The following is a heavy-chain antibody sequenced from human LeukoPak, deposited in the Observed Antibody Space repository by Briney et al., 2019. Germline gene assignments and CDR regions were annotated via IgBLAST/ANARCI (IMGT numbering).Heavy chain of an antibody. Sequence: PSETLSLTCAVYGGSFSGYYLSWIRQPPGKGLEWIGEINHSGSTNYNPSLKSRVTISVDTSNNQFSLKLSSVTAADTAVYYCARRAGAYSHPYDYWGQGTLVTVSS. CDR2: INHSGST. V-gene: IGHV4-34*01. CDR1: GGSFSGYY. CDR3: ARRAGAYSHPYDY. J-gene: IGHJ4*02. D-gene: IGHD4/OR15-4a*01.